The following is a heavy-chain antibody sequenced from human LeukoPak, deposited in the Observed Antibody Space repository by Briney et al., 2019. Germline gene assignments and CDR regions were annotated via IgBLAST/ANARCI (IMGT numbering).Heavy chain of an antibody. CDR2: INHSGST. Sequence: PSETLSLTCAVYGGSFSGYYWSWIRQPPGKGLEWIGEINHSGSTNYNPSLKSRVTISVDTSKNQFSLKLSSVTAADTAVYYCASSRNTGGYFDYWGRGTLVTVSS. V-gene: IGHV4-34*01. D-gene: IGHD7-27*01. CDR1: GGSFSGYY. J-gene: IGHJ4*02. CDR3: ASSRNTGGYFDY.